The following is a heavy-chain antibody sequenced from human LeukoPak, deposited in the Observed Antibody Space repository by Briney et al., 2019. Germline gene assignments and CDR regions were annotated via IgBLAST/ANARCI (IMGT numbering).Heavy chain of an antibody. Sequence: GGSLRLSCAASGFTFSSYSMNWVRQAPGKGLEWVSSISSSSSYIYYADSVKGRFTISRDNAKNSLYLQMNSLRAEDTAVYYCAREMTTVTPYAFDIWGQGTMVTVSS. CDR3: AREMTTVTPYAFDI. CDR2: ISSSSSYI. J-gene: IGHJ3*02. CDR1: GFTFSSYS. D-gene: IGHD4-17*01. V-gene: IGHV3-21*01.